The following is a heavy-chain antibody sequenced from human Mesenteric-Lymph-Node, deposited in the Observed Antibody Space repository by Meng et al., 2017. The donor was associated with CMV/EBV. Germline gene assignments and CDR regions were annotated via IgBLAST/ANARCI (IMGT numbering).Heavy chain of an antibody. J-gene: IGHJ6*02. CDR3: ARSRDCSSTSCYGHYYYGMDV. Sequence: SVKVSCKASGGTFSSYAISWVRQAPGQGLEWMGGIIPIFGTANYAQKFQGRVTITTDESTSTAYMELSNLRSDDTAVYYCARSRDCSSTSCYGHYYYGMDVWGQGTTVTVSS. CDR1: GGTFSSYA. CDR2: IIPIFGTA. D-gene: IGHD2-2*01. V-gene: IGHV1-69*05.